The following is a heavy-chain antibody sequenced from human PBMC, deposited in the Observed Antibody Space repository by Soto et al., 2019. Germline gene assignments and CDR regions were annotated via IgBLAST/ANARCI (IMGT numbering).Heavy chain of an antibody. J-gene: IGHJ4*02. CDR2: ISAGGDGT. Sequence: ESGGDLVQPGGSLTLSCAASGFSFRSYAMGWVRQAPGKGLAWVSSISAGGDGTYYADSVKGRFTISRDNSKNTLYLQMDSLRAEDTAVYYCADGGRYPYFWGQGTLVTVSS. CDR3: ADGGRYPYF. CDR1: GFSFRSYA. D-gene: IGHD1-26*01. V-gene: IGHV3-23*01.